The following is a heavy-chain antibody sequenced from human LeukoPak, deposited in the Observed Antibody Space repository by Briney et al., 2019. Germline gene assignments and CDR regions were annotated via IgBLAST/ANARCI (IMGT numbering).Heavy chain of an antibody. Sequence: GGSLRLSCAVSGFTFSSYGMHWVRQAPGKGLEWVSFIRYDGSNKYYADSVKGRFTISRDNAKNSLYLQMNSLRAEDTAVYYCARAQGTYYDILTGYVAQFDYWGQGTLVTVSS. J-gene: IGHJ4*02. D-gene: IGHD3-9*01. CDR3: ARAQGTYYDILTGYVAQFDY. CDR1: GFTFSSYG. CDR2: IRYDGSNK. V-gene: IGHV3-30*02.